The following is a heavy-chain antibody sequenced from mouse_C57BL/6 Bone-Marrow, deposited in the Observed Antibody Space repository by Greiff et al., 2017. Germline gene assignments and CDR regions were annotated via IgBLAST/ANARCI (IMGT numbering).Heavy chain of an antibody. V-gene: IGHV5-16*01. Sequence: EVNVVESEGGLVQPGSSMKLSCTASGFTFSDYYMAWVRQVPEKGLEWVANINYDGRSTYYLDSLKSRFIISRDNAKNILYLQMSSLKSEDTATYYCARGEIYYCNYDYAMDYWGQGTSVTVSS. CDR3: ARGEIYYCNYDYAMDY. CDR2: INYDGRST. D-gene: IGHD2-1*01. CDR1: GFTFSDYY. J-gene: IGHJ4*01.